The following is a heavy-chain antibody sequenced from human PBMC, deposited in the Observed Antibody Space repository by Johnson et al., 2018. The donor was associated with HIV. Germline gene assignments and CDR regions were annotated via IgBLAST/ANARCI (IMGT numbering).Heavy chain of an antibody. J-gene: IGHJ3*01. CDR1: GFTFSSHG. CDR3: ARGRDSSGVFDL. V-gene: IGHV3-30*02. Sequence: QVQLVESGGGVVQPGGSLRLSCAASGFTFSSHGMHWVRQAPGKGLEWVTFIRYDETNKYYADSVKGRFTISRENAKNSLYLQMNSLRAGDTAVYYCARGRDSSGVFDLWGQGTMVTVSS. CDR2: IRYDETNK. D-gene: IGHD3-22*01.